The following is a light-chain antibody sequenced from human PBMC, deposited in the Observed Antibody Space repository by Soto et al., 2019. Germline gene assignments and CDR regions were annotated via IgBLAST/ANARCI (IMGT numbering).Light chain of an antibody. J-gene: IGKJ3*01. CDR2: GSY. Sequence: DIHRTHSPSALSSSVGDIATITGRASQTVSTNLNWYQRKPGKAPSLLIYGSYNLQTGVPSRFSGSGSETDFPLTISSLQPEDFGTYYCQQDNMTPFTFGPGTKVDIK. CDR1: QTVSTN. CDR3: QQDNMTPFT. V-gene: IGKV1-39*01.